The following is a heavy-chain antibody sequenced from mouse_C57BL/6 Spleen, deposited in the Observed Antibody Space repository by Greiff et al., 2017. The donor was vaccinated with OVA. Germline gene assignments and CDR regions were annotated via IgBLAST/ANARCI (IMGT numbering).Heavy chain of an antibody. CDR2: INPSNGGT. V-gene: IGHV1-53*01. CDR1: GYTFTSYW. Sequence: QVQLKQSGTELVKPGASVKLSCKASGYTFTSYWMHWVKQRPGQGLEWIGNINPSNGGTNYNEKFKSKATLTVDKSSSTAYMQLSSLTSEDSAVYYCARDYYYGRAPFAYWGQGTLVTVSA. J-gene: IGHJ3*01. D-gene: IGHD1-1*01. CDR3: ARDYYYGRAPFAY.